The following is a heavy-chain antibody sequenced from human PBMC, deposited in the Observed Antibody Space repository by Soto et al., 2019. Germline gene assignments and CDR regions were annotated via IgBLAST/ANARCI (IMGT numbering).Heavy chain of an antibody. CDR2: INGGGGRT. CDR1: GFAFSNYA. V-gene: IGHV3-23*01. D-gene: IGHD2-21*01. CDR3: ARVGCGSECYYLMDV. Sequence: GGSLRLSCAASGFAFSNYAMTWVRQAPGKGLERVSSINGGGGRTYYADSVQGRFTISRDNSKNTVYLEMNSLRADDTAVYYCARVGCGSECYYLMDVWGQGTTVTVSS. J-gene: IGHJ6*02.